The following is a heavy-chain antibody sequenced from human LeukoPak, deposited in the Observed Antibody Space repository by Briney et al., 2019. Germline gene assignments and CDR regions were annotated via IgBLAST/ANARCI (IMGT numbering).Heavy chain of an antibody. J-gene: IGHJ3*02. D-gene: IGHD6-19*01. CDR2: ISTSSSYI. V-gene: IGHV3-21*01. Sequence: GGSLRLSCAASGFTFSSYSMSWVRQAPGKGLEWVSSISTSSSYIYYADSVKGRFTISRDNAKNSLYLQMNSLRAEDTAVYYCARKGIKQWLAPGRAFDIWGQGTMVTVSS. CDR1: GFTFSSYS. CDR3: ARKGIKQWLAPGRAFDI.